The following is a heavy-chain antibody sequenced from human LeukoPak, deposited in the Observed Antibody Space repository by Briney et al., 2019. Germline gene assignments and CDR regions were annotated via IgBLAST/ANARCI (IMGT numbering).Heavy chain of an antibody. CDR2: IYYSGSP. CDR3: ARTYGDSSFYDY. J-gene: IGHJ4*02. V-gene: IGHV4-31*03. Sequence: SQTLSLTCTVSGGSISSGGYYWSWVRQHPGKGLEWIGYIYYSGSPYYNPSLKGRVTISLDASKNQFSLKLSSVTAADTAVYYCARTYGDSSFYDYWGQGTLVTVSS. D-gene: IGHD4-17*01. CDR1: GGSISSGGYY.